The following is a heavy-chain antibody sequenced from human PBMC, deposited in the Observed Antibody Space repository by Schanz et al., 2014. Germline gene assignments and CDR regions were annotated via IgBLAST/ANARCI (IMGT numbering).Heavy chain of an antibody. J-gene: IGHJ5*02. D-gene: IGHD1-1*01. V-gene: IGHV3-48*04. CDR2: ISSSSSTR. Sequence: EVQLAESGGGLVQPGGSLRLSCAASGFTFSGFWMTWVRQAPGKGLEWVSYISSSSSTRYYADSVKGRFTISRDNAKNSLFLQMNSLRPEDTAVYYCARGRVLESWGQGTLVTVSS. CDR1: GFTFSGFW. CDR3: ARGRVLES.